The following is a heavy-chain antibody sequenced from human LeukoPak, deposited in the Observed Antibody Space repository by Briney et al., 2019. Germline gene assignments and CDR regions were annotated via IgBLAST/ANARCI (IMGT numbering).Heavy chain of an antibody. Sequence: GGSLRLSCAASGFTFSNFAMSWVRQAPGKGLEWVSRISGSGGSTFYADSVKGRFPISRDNSNNTLFLQMNSLRAEDTAIYFCAKAGSSGWSSSGGDYWGQGSLVTVSS. CDR3: AKAGSSGWSSSGGDY. V-gene: IGHV3-23*01. CDR2: ISGSGGST. J-gene: IGHJ4*02. D-gene: IGHD6-19*01. CDR1: GFTFSNFA.